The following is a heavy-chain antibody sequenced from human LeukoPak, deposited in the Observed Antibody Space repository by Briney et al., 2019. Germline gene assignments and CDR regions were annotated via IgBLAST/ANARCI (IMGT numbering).Heavy chain of an antibody. V-gene: IGHV1-46*01. J-gene: IGHJ4*02. CDR2: IYPSGGRT. CDR3: ARSERVKGIFDF. Sequence: GASVKVSCKASGYTFSVYFINWVRQAPGQGLEWMGIIYPSGGRTNYAQKFQGRVTMTRDMSTSTVYMELSSLRSEDTAVYYCARSERVKGIFDFWGQGTLVIVSS. CDR1: GYTFSVYF. D-gene: IGHD1-1*01.